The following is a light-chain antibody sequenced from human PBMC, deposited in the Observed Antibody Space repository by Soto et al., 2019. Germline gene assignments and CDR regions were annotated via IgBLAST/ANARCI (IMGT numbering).Light chain of an antibody. Sequence: QSALTQPASVSGSPGQSITISCTGTSSDIGSYDYVSWYQHLPGKAPKVIIYEVNKRPSGISHRFSGSKSVNTASLTISGLQAEDEADYYCTSYTTSGCVWVFGGGTKVTVL. J-gene: IGLJ3*02. CDR2: EVN. CDR1: SSDIGSYDY. CDR3: TSYTTSGCVWV. V-gene: IGLV2-14*01.